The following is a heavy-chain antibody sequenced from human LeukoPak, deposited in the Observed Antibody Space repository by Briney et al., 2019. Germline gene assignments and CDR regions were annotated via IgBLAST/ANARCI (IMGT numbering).Heavy chain of an antibody. CDR2: IYYSGST. D-gene: IGHD3-3*02. V-gene: IGHV4-59*01. J-gene: IGHJ3*02. CDR1: GGSISSYY. CDR3: AREAKISILGFGI. Sequence: TSSETLSLTCTVSGGSISSYYWSWIRQPPGKGLEWIGYIYYSGSTNYNPSLKSRVTISVDTSKNQFSLKLSSVTAADTAVYYCAREAKISILGFGIWGQGTMVTVSS.